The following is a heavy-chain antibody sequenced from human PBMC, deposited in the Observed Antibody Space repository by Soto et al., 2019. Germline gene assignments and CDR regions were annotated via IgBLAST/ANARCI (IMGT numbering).Heavy chain of an antibody. CDR1: GGPVNSATYF. J-gene: IGHJ4*02. Sequence: SETLSLTCTVSGGPVNSATYFWSWFRQPPGKGLEWLGYIYDSASSNYNPSLKSRVTISLDTSKNQFSLRLTSVTAADTAVYYCARDTRVSIDCWGQGTLVTVSS. CDR3: ARDTRVSIDC. CDR2: IYDSASS. V-gene: IGHV4-61*01. D-gene: IGHD2-15*01.